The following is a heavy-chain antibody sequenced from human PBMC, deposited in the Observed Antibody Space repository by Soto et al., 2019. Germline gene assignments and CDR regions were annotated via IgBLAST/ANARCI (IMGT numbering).Heavy chain of an antibody. CDR3: ARAGILTGRTPADY. D-gene: IGHD3-9*01. J-gene: IGHJ4*02. V-gene: IGHV3-7*01. CDR2: IKQAGSEK. CDR1: GYTFSSYW. Sequence: EVQLVESGGGLVQPGGSLRLSCAASGYTFSSYWMSWVRQARGKGLEWVANIKQAGSEKYYVDSVKGRFTISRDTEKTSLYLQRHGLRAEDRAVYYWARAGILTGRTPADYWGKGTLVTVSS.